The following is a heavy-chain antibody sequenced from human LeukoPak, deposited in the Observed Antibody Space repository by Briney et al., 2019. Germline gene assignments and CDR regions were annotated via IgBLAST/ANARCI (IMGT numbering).Heavy chain of an antibody. D-gene: IGHD3-22*01. CDR3: ARGGKNEVVVIISIDY. V-gene: IGHV1-46*01. CDR1: GYTFTSYY. Sequence: ASVKVSCKASGYTFTSYYMHWVRRAPGQGLEWMGIINPSGGSTSYAQKFQGRVTMTRDTSTSTVYMELSSLRSEDTAVYYCARGGKNEVVVIISIDYWGQGTLVTVSS. CDR2: INPSGGST. J-gene: IGHJ4*02.